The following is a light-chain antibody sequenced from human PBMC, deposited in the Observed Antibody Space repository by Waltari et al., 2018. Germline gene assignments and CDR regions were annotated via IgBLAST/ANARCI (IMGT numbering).Light chain of an antibody. CDR2: GAS. Sequence: DIVLTQSPGTLSLSPGERVTLSYRASQTVSSNYLAWFQQKPGQPPRVLIFGASRRAPGIPDRFSGGGSGTDFTLTISRLEPEDFAVYYCQQYGASLYTFGQGTKLEI. CDR3: QQYGASLYT. CDR1: QTVSSNY. V-gene: IGKV3-20*01. J-gene: IGKJ2*01.